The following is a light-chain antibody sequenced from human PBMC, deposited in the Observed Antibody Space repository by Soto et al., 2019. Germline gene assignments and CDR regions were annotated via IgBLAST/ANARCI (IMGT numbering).Light chain of an antibody. CDR1: QSISNF. Sequence: DIQMTQSPSSLSASVGDRVTITCRARQSISNFLNWYQQKPGKAPKILIYGASTLQSRVTLSLSVGGSGTDFTLAIYSLQPEDFATNYCPQTYSSPGYTFAQGTKLEIK. CDR2: GAS. J-gene: IGKJ2*01. CDR3: PQTYSSPGYT. V-gene: IGKV1-39*01.